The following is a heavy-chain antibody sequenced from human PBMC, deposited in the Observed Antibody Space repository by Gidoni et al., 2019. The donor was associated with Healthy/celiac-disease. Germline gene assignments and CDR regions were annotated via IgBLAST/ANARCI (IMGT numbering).Heavy chain of an antibody. V-gene: IGHV3-7*03. Sequence: EVQLVESGGGLVQPGGSLRLSCAASGFIFDSYWMSWVRQAPGKGLEWVANIKQDGSEKYYVDSVKGRLTVPRDNAKKSLYLQMNSLRAEDTAVYYCARGSYDTFFYYYGMDVWGQGTTVTVSS. CDR2: IKQDGSEK. CDR1: GFIFDSYW. CDR3: ARGSYDTFFYYYGMDV. J-gene: IGHJ6*02. D-gene: IGHD6-6*01.